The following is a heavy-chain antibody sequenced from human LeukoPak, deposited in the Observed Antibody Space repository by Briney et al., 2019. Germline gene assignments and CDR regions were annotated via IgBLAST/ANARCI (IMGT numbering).Heavy chain of an antibody. D-gene: IGHD3-10*02. V-gene: IGHV1-2*02. J-gene: IGHJ2*01. Sequence: GASVKVSCKASGYAFTGYYMHWVRQAPGQGLEWMGWINPNSGGTNYAQKFQGRVTMTRDTSISTAYMELSRLRSDDTAVYYCARGITMIGPGSWYFDLWGRGTLVTVSS. CDR3: ARGITMIGPGSWYFDL. CDR1: GYAFTGYY. CDR2: INPNSGGT.